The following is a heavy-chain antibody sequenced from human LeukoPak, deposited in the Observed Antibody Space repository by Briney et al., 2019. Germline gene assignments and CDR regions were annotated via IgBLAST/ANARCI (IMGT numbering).Heavy chain of an antibody. CDR2: ISYDGSNK. J-gene: IGHJ6*04. Sequence: GRSLRLSCAASGFTFSSYAMHWVRQAPGKGLEWVAVISYDGSNKYYADSVKGRFTISRDNSKNTLYLQMNSLRAEDTAVYYCAREQPLDVWGKGTTVTVSS. D-gene: IGHD6-13*01. V-gene: IGHV3-30*01. CDR3: AREQPLDV. CDR1: GFTFSSYA.